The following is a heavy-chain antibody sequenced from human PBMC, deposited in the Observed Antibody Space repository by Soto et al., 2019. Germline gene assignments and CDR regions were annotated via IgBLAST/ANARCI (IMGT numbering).Heavy chain of an antibody. V-gene: IGHV4-59*01. CDR2: VYHNGNT. Sequence: QMQLQASGPGLVKPSETLSLTCTVSGGSIRSYFWSWIRQAPGKKLEWLGYVYHNGNTNYNPSLRSRLTLSVDTSNNRLSLNLKSVTVADAAVYYCAVPGPAGLWVRGTLVTVAS. D-gene: IGHD7-27*01. CDR3: AVPGPAGL. J-gene: IGHJ2*01. CDR1: GGSIRSYF.